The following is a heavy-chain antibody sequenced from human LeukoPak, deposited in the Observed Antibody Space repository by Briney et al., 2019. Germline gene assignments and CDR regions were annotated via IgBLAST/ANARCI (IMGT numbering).Heavy chain of an antibody. V-gene: IGHV4-59*12. D-gene: IGHD3-3*01. CDR1: GGSISSYY. CDR2: IYYSGST. J-gene: IGHJ4*02. Sequence: SETLSLTCTVSGGSISSYYWSWIRQPPGKGLEWIGYIYYSGSTNYNPSLKSRVTISVDTSKNQLSLKLSSVTAADTAVYYCARGGRRSNDFWSGSTQYYFDYWGQGTLVTVSS. CDR3: ARGGRRSNDFWSGSTQYYFDY.